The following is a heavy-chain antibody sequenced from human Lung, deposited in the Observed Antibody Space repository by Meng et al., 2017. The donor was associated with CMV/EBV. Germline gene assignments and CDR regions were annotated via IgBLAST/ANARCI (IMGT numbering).Heavy chain of an antibody. J-gene: IGHJ5*02. V-gene: IGHV1-69*05. CDR3: ATEGPLNWFDR. CDR1: GGTFSNYP. Sequence: SXXVSCKASGGTFSNYPVSWVRHAPGLGLEWMGGFIPIFGTPNYAQKFQGRLTITTDESTRTAYMALNSLRSEDTAVYYCATEGPLNWFDRWGQGTLVTVSS. CDR2: FIPIFGTP.